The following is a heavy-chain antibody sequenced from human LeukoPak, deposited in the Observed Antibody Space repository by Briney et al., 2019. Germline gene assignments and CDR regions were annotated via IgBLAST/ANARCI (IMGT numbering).Heavy chain of an antibody. CDR2: IYHTGSA. V-gene: IGHV4-38-2*01. CDR1: GYSFTSGHY. J-gene: IGHJ4*02. D-gene: IGHD2-2*01. Sequence: SETLSLTCSVSGYSFTSGHYWGWIRQPPGKGLEWIANIYHTGSAHYNPSLKSRITISVDTSKNQFSLKLSSVTAADTAVYYCARYCTSTTCILRGFDYWGQGTLVTVSS. CDR3: ARYCTSTTCILRGFDY.